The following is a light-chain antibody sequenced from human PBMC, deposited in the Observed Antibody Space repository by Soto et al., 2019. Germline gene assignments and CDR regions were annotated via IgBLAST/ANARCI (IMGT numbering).Light chain of an antibody. J-gene: IGKJ2*01. Sequence: EIVLTQSPGTLSLSPGERATLSCRASQGVSSNYIAWYQQNPGQAPRLLIYGASTRATGIPDRFSGSGSGTDFTLTISRLEPEDFAVYFCQQYGRSPPFAFGQGTKVDIK. V-gene: IGKV3-20*01. CDR2: GAS. CDR3: QQYGRSPPFA. CDR1: QGVSSNY.